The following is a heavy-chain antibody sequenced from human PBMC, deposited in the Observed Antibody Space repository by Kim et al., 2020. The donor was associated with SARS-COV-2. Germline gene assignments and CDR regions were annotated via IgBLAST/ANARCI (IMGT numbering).Heavy chain of an antibody. V-gene: IGHV4-34*01. CDR3: ARGQSSGGYPSRFDY. Sequence: SETLSLTCAVYGGSFSGYYWSWIRQPPGKGLEWIGEINHSGSTNYNPSLKSRVTISVDTSKNQFSLKLSSVTAADTAVYYCARGQSSGGYPSRFDYWGQG. J-gene: IGHJ4*02. CDR2: INHSGST. CDR1: GGSFSGYY. D-gene: IGHD1-26*01.